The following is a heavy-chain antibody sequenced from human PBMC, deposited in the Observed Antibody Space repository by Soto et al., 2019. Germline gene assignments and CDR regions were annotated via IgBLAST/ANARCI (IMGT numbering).Heavy chain of an antibody. J-gene: IGHJ5*02. CDR2: ISGSGGST. Sequence: GGSLSLSCAASGFTFSSYAMSWVRQAPGKGLEWVSAISGSGGSTYYADSVKGRFTISRDNSKNTLYLQMNSLRAEDTAVYYCAKDGSRYYDFWSGTSTGNWFDPWGQGTLVTVSS. CDR1: GFTFSSYA. CDR3: AKDGSRYYDFWSGTSTGNWFDP. V-gene: IGHV3-23*01. D-gene: IGHD3-3*01.